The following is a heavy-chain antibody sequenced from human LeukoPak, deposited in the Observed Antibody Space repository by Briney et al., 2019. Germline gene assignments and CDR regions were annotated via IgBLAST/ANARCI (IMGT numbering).Heavy chain of an antibody. CDR3: AREFYYDFWSGYYSPGGYFDY. D-gene: IGHD3-3*01. Sequence: SSETLSLTCAVSGGSISSGGYSWSWIRQPPGKGLEWIGYIYHSGSTYYNPSLESRVTISVDRSKNQFSLKLSSVTAADTAVYYCAREFYYDFWSGYYSPGGYFDYWGQGTLVTVSS. V-gene: IGHV4-30-2*01. CDR1: GGSISSGGYS. J-gene: IGHJ4*02. CDR2: IYHSGST.